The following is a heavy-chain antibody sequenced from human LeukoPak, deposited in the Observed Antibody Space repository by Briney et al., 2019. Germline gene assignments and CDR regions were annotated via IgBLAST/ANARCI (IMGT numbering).Heavy chain of an antibody. CDR1: GFTFSSYW. D-gene: IGHD2-2*01. CDR3: ASTCSSTSCYGFHYGMDV. J-gene: IGHJ6*01. V-gene: IGHV3-7*03. CDR2: IKQDGSEK. Sequence: PGGSLRLSCAASGFTFSSYWMSWVRQAPGKGLEWVANIKQDGSEKYYVDSVKGRFTISRGNAKNSLYLQMNSLRAEDTAVYYCASTCSSTSCYGFHYGMDVWGKGPRSPSPQ.